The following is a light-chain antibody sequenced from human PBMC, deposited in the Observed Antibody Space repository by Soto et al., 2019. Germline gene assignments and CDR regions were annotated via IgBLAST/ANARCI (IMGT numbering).Light chain of an antibody. Sequence: EIVMTQSPATLSVSPGGRATLSCRASQSVSSYLAWYQQRPGQPPRLLIYRASTRATGIPARFSGSGSGTEFSLTITSLQSEDFAVYYCQQYNTWPPRYTFGKGTKLEI. CDR3: QQYNTWPPRYT. V-gene: IGKV3-15*01. CDR2: RAS. CDR1: QSVSSY. J-gene: IGKJ2*01.